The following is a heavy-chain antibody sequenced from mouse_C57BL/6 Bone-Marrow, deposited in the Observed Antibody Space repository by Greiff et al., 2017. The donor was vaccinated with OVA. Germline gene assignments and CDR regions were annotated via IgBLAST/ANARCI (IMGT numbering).Heavy chain of an antibody. D-gene: IGHD2-4*01. Sequence: EVQLMESGGGLVQPGGSLKLSCAASGFTFSDYGMAWVRQAPRKGPEWVAFISNLAYSIYSADTVTGRFTIFRENAKNTLYLEMSSLRSEDTAMYYCARQDYDYGYAMDYWGQGTSVTVSS. J-gene: IGHJ4*01. CDR1: GFTFSDYG. CDR2: ISNLAYSI. CDR3: ARQDYDYGYAMDY. V-gene: IGHV5-15*01.